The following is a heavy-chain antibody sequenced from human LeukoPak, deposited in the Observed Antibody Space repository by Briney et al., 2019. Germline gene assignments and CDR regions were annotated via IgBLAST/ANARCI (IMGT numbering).Heavy chain of an antibody. D-gene: IGHD3-3*01. CDR2: IIPIFGTA. Sequence: GASVKVSCKASGGTFSSYAISWVRQAPGQGLEWMGGIIPIFGTANYAQKFQGRVTITTDESTSTAYMELSSLRSEDTAVYYCARGPRSEYYDFWSGYSQKAALYMDVWGKGTTVTVSS. CDR3: ARGPRSEYYDFWSGYSQKAALYMDV. CDR1: GGTFSSYA. J-gene: IGHJ6*03. V-gene: IGHV1-69*05.